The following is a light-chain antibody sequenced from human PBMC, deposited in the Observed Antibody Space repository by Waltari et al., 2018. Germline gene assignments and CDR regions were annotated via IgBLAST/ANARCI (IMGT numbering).Light chain of an antibody. CDR3: QTWGTGTHVV. CDR2: LNSDGSH. Sequence: QHELTQSPSASASLGASVKLTCILSSGHSRYAIAWHPQQPQKGPRYLMKLNSDGSHNKGDGIPDRFSGSSSGAERYLTISSLQSEDEADYYCQTWGTGTHVVFGGGTKLTVL. V-gene: IGLV4-69*01. J-gene: IGLJ2*01. CDR1: SGHSRYA.